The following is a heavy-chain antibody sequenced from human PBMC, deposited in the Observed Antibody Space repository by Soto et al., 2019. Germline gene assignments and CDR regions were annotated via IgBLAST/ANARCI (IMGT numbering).Heavy chain of an antibody. J-gene: IGHJ4*02. CDR1: GGSINSYY. Sequence: SETLSLTCIVSGGSINSYYWSWIRQPPGKGLEWIGYIYYSGSTNYNPSLKSRVTISVDTSKNQFSLKLSSVTAADTAVYYCARDLRLDYWGQGTLVTVSS. CDR2: IYYSGST. V-gene: IGHV4-59*01. D-gene: IGHD4-17*01. CDR3: ARDLRLDY.